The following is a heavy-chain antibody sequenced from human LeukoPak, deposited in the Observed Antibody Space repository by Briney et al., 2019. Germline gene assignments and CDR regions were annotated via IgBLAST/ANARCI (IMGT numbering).Heavy chain of an antibody. CDR2: INPNSGGT. D-gene: IGHD3-10*01. J-gene: IGHJ4*02. V-gene: IGHV1-2*02. CDR3: AREGVYGSGSADY. Sequence: GASVKVSCKASGYTFTGYYMHWVRQAPGQGLERMGWINPNSGGTNYAQKFQGRVTMTRDTSISTAYMELSRLRSDDTAVYYCAREGVYGSGSADYWGQGTLVTVSS. CDR1: GYTFTGYY.